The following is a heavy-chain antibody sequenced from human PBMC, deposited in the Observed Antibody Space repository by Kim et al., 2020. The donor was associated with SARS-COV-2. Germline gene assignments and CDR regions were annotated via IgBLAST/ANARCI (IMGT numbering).Heavy chain of an antibody. CDR1: GGSISSSNW. V-gene: IGHV4-4*02. D-gene: IGHD5-18*01. CDR3: ARVGYSYGYNWFDP. Sequence: SETLSLTCAVSGGSISSSNWWSWVRQPPGKGLEWIGEIYHSGSTNYNPSLKSRVTISVDKSKNQFSLKLSSVTAADTAVYYCARVGYSYGYNWFDPWGQGTLVTVSS. CDR2: IYHSGST. J-gene: IGHJ5*02.